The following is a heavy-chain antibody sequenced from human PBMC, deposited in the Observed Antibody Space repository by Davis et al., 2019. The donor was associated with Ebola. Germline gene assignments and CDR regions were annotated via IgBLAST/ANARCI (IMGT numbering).Heavy chain of an antibody. Sequence: GESLKISCAASGFTFSSYWMSWVRQAPGKGLEWVANIKQDGSEKYYVDSVKGRFTISRDNAKNSLYLQMNSLRAEDTAVYYCASADVVPAATGWPERYYYYGMDVWGQGTTVTVSS. J-gene: IGHJ6*02. CDR3: ASADVVPAATGWPERYYYYGMDV. CDR1: GFTFSSYW. D-gene: IGHD2-2*01. CDR2: IKQDGSEK. V-gene: IGHV3-7*01.